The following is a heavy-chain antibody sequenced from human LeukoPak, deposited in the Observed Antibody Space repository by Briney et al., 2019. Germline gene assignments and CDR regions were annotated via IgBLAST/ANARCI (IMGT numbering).Heavy chain of an antibody. CDR2: IYPGDSDT. Sequence: GESLQISCKGSGYRFTNYCIGWVRQMPGKGLEWMGIIYPGDSDTRYSPSFQGHVTISADKSISTAYLQWSSLKASDTAMYYCARPYCSSTSCYALGYWGQGTLVTVSS. CDR3: ARPYCSSTSCYALGY. J-gene: IGHJ4*02. CDR1: GYRFTNYC. V-gene: IGHV5-51*01. D-gene: IGHD2-2*01.